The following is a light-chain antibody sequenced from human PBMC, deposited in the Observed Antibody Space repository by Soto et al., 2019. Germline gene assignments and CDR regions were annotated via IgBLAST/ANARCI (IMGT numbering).Light chain of an antibody. Sequence: EIVMTQSPATLSVSPGERATLSCRASQSVSRNLAWYQQKPGQAPRLLIYGASTRATGIPARFSGSGSGTEFTLTISSLQSEDFAVYYCQQYNNWPFPFGPGTKVDIK. CDR2: GAS. J-gene: IGKJ3*01. CDR1: QSVSRN. V-gene: IGKV3-15*01. CDR3: QQYNNWPFP.